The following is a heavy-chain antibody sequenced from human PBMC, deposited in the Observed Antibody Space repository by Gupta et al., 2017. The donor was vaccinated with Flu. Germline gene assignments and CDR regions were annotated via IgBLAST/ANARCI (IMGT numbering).Heavy chain of an antibody. CDR3: VKDKEGTNMDLYYFDY. Sequence: EVQLVESGGDLVQPGRSLRLSCAASGFTFDDYAMHWVRQAPGKGLEWVSGINWNSGNIGYADSVRGRFTISRDNAKKFLYLQMHSLRAEDTALYYCVKDKEGTNMDLYYFDYWGQGTLVTVSS. V-gene: IGHV3-9*01. J-gene: IGHJ4*02. CDR1: GFTFDDYA. D-gene: IGHD1-1*01. CDR2: INWNSGNI.